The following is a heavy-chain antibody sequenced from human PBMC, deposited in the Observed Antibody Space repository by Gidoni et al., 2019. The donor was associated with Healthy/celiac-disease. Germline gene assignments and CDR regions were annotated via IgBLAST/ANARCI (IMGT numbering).Heavy chain of an antibody. CDR1: GYTFTGYY. D-gene: IGHD1-26*01. J-gene: IGHJ3*02. Sequence: QVQLVQSGAEVKKPGASVKVSCKASGYTFTGYYMHWVRQAPGQGLEWMGWINPNSGGTNYAQKFQGWVTMTRDTSISTAYMELSRLRSDDTAVYYCARGGSLIIVGATHDAFDIWGQGTMVTVSS. CDR2: INPNSGGT. V-gene: IGHV1-2*04. CDR3: ARGGSLIIVGATHDAFDI.